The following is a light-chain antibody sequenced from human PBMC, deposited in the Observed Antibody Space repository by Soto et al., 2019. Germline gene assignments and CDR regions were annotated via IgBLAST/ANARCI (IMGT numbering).Light chain of an antibody. CDR2: GAS. CDR1: QSVSSN. Sequence: EIVMTQSPATLSVSPGERATLSCRASQSVSSNLAWHQQKPGQAPRLLIYGASTRATGIPARFSGSGSGTEFTLTISSLQSEDFAVYYSQQYHNWPLTFGGGTKVEIK. J-gene: IGKJ4*01. CDR3: QQYHNWPLT. V-gene: IGKV3-15*01.